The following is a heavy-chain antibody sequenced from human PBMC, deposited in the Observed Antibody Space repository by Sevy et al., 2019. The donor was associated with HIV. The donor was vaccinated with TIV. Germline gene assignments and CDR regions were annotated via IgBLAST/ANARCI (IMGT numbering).Heavy chain of an antibody. CDR3: ARDRWDSSGWSPFDY. CDR1: GFTFSNYA. Sequence: GGSLRLSCAATGFTFSNYAMHWVRQAPGKGMEWVAVITHDGSNKYYADSVKGRFTISRDDNTLFLQMNSLRVEDTAVYYCARDRWDSSGWSPFDYWGQGTLVTVSS. J-gene: IGHJ4*02. V-gene: IGHV3-30*03. D-gene: IGHD6-19*01. CDR2: ITHDGSNK.